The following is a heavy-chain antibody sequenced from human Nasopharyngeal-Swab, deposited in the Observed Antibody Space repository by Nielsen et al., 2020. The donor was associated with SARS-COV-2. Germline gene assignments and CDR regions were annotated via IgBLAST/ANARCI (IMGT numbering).Heavy chain of an antibody. CDR3: AADLQTTMAHWYFGL. D-gene: IGHD1/OR15-1a*01. V-gene: IGHV1-58*01. J-gene: IGHJ2*01. CDR2: IVVGSGYT. Sequence: SVKVSCKASGFTFTSSAVQWVRQARAQRLEWIGWIVVGSGYTNYAQKFQERVTITRDMSTSTAYMEVSSLRCEDTAVYFCAADLQTTMAHWYFGLWGRGTLVTVSS. CDR1: GFTFTSSA.